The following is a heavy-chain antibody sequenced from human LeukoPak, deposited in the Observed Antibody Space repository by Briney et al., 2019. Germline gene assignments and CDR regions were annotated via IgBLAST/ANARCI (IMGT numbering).Heavy chain of an antibody. D-gene: IGHD3-22*01. CDR1: GYTFTRYD. V-gene: IGHV1-8*01. Sequence: ASVKVSCKASGYTFTRYDINWVRQATGQGLEWMGWMNPNSGNTGYAQKFQGRVTMTRNTSVSTAYMELSSLRSEDTAVYHCAREYSYYYDSSGYYKSYYYYYGMDVWGQGTTVTVSS. CDR2: MNPNSGNT. J-gene: IGHJ6*02. CDR3: AREYSYYYDSSGYYKSYYYYYGMDV.